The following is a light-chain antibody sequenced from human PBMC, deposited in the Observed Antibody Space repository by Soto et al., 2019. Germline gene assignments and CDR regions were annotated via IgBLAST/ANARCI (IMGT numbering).Light chain of an antibody. CDR1: SSDVGGYNY. V-gene: IGLV2-14*01. CDR3: SSYTSSSYV. Sequence: QSVLTQPASVSGSPGQSITISCTGTSSDVGGYNYVSWYQQPPGKAPKLMLYDVSNRPSGVSNRFSGSKSGNTASLTISGLQAEDEADYYCSSYTSSSYVSVTGTKVTVL. J-gene: IGLJ1*01. CDR2: DVS.